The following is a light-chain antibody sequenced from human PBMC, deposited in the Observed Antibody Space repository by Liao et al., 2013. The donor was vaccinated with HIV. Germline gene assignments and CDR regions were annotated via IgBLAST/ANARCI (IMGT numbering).Light chain of an antibody. V-gene: IGLV3-27*01. CDR2: KDS. CDR1: ALPNQY. Sequence: SYELTQPPSVSVSPGQTARIACSGDALPNQYAYWYQQKTGQAPVLVISKDSDRPSGIPERFSGSNSGTTVTLTISGAQVEDEAVYYCYSATDNNPVFGGGTKLTVL. CDR3: YSATDNNPV. J-gene: IGLJ2*01.